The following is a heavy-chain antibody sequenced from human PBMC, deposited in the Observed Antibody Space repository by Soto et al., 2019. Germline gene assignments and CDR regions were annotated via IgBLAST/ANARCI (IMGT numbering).Heavy chain of an antibody. J-gene: IGHJ3*02. CDR1: GFSFSSFA. V-gene: IGHV3-23*01. CDR2: ISGSGGHT. CDR3: AKNNGWDGKSDAFDI. D-gene: IGHD6-19*01. Sequence: EVQLLESGGGLVQPGGSLRLSCAASGFSFSSFALTWVRQAPGKGLEWVSAISGSGGHTYYADSVTGRFTISRDNSNNTLYLQMNSLRAEDTALYYCAKNNGWDGKSDAFDIWGQGTRVTVSS.